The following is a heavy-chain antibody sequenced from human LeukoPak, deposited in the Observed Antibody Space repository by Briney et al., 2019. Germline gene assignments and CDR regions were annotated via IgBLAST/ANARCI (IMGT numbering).Heavy chain of an antibody. CDR1: GGPISGYH. D-gene: IGHD1/OR15-1a*01. J-gene: IGHJ4*02. V-gene: IGHV4-59*01. CDR3: ARWNSGGDY. Sequence: SETLSLTCSVSGGPISGYHWSWIRQPPGKGLEWIGYIYYSGTGETTNYNPSLKSRVTISVHTSKNQFSLDLSSVTAADTAVYYCARWNSGGDYWGQGTLVTVSS. CDR2: IYYSGTGETT.